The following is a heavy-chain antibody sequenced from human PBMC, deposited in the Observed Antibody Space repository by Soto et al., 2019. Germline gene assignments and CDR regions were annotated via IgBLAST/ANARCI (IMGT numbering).Heavy chain of an antibody. J-gene: IGHJ5*02. V-gene: IGHV4-34*01. D-gene: IGHD6-13*01. Sequence: PSETLSLTCGVYGGSFSHHFWTWVRQPPERGLEWIGEIRSSGYTDYSPTLKSRLTISIDTSKSQFSLELTSMTAADTAIYYCAGGIAAAWEGIAHWGQGALVTVSS. CDR1: GGSFSHHF. CDR3: AGGIAAAWEGIAH. CDR2: IRSSGYT.